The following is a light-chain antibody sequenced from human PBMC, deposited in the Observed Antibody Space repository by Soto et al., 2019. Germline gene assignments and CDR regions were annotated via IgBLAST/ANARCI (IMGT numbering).Light chain of an antibody. V-gene: IGLV1-40*01. J-gene: IGLJ1*01. CDR2: GNS. Sequence: QSVLTQPPSVSGAPGPRVTLSCTGSSSHIGAGYDVHWYQQLPGTAPKLLIYGNSNRPSGVPDRFSGSKSGTSASLAITGLQAEDEADYYCQSYDSSLSALVFGTGTKVTVL. CDR1: SSHIGAGYD. CDR3: QSYDSSLSALV.